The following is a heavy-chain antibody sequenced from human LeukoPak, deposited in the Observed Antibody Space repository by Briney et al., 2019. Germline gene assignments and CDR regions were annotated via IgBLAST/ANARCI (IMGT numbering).Heavy chain of an antibody. Sequence: ASVKVSCKVSGYTLTELSMHWVRQAPGKGLEWMGGFDPEDGETIYAQKFQGRVTMTEDTSTDTAYMELSSLRSEDTAVYYCATEFSHSRCFDYRGQGTLVTVSS. CDR3: ATEFSHSRCFDY. CDR1: GYTLTELS. CDR2: FDPEDGET. V-gene: IGHV1-24*01. D-gene: IGHD2/OR15-2a*01. J-gene: IGHJ4*02.